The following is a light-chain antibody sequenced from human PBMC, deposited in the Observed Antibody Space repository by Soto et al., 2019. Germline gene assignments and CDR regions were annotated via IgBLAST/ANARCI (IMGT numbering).Light chain of an antibody. CDR3: QQYGSSPRT. J-gene: IGKJ1*01. CDR2: DAS. V-gene: IGKV3-20*01. CDR1: QSVSSY. Sequence: EIVLTQSPATLSLSPGERATFSCRASQSVSSYLAWYQQKPGQAPRLLIYDASNRATGIPARFSGSGSGTDFTLTISRLEPEDFAVYYCQQYGSSPRTFGQGTKVDIK.